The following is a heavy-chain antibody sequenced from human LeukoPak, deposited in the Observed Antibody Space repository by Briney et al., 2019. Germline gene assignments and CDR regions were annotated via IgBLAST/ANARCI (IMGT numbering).Heavy chain of an antibody. Sequence: GGALRLSCAASGFTFSNYAMAWVRQAPGKGLEWLASINARATSPYYADSVKGRFAISRDNSENTLHLQMTSLRSDDTAVYYCGKESWFGEPSLDHWGQGALVTVSA. V-gene: IGHV3-23*01. J-gene: IGHJ4*02. CDR3: GKESWFGEPSLDH. CDR2: INARATSP. CDR1: GFTFSNYA. D-gene: IGHD3-10*01.